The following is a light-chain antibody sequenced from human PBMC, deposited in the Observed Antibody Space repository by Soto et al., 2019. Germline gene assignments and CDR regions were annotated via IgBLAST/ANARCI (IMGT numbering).Light chain of an antibody. CDR2: WAS. CDR1: QSVLYTSNNKNH. CDR3: QQYYDTPWT. Sequence: IVMTQSPDSLAVSLGERATINCKSSQSVLYTSNNKNHLAWYRQKPGQPPKLLIYWASSRESGVPDRFSGTGSGTDFTLTISSLQAEDVAVYYCQQYYDTPWTFGQGTTVEIK. V-gene: IGKV4-1*01. J-gene: IGKJ1*01.